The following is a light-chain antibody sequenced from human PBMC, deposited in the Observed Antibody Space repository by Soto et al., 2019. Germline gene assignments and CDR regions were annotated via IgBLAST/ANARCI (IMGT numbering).Light chain of an antibody. Sequence: DIQMTQSPSTLSASVGGRVTITCRASQSVGTWVAWYQQKPGKAPKLLIYKASIESGVPSRFSGSGSGTEFTLTISSLQPDDFATYYCQQYNSYRWTFGLGTKVDIK. V-gene: IGKV1-5*03. CDR3: QQYNSYRWT. J-gene: IGKJ1*01. CDR1: QSVGTW. CDR2: KAS.